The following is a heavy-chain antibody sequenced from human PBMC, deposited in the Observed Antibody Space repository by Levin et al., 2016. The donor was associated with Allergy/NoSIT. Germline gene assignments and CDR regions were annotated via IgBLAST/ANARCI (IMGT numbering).Heavy chain of an antibody. CDR1: GFTFSSYS. V-gene: IGHV3-21*01. CDR3: ARDSNYHWFEA. CDR2: ISSSSSYI. J-gene: IGHJ5*02. Sequence: GESLKISCAASGFTFSSYSMNWVRQAPGKGLEWVSSISSSSSYIYYADSVKGRFTISRDNAKNSLYLQMNSLRAEDTAVYYCARDSNYHWFEAWGQGTLVTVSS. D-gene: IGHD5-24*01.